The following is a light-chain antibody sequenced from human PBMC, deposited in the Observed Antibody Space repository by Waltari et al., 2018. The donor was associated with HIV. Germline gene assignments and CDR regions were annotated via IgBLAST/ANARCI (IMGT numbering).Light chain of an antibody. CDR3: QQYNNWPSWT. Sequence: EIVMTQSPTTLSVSPGERATLSCRASQSVSSNLAWYQQKPGQAPRLLIYGASTRATGIPARVSGSGSGTEFTLTISSLQSEDFAVYYCQQYNNWPSWTFGQGTKVESK. V-gene: IGKV3-15*01. J-gene: IGKJ1*01. CDR2: GAS. CDR1: QSVSSN.